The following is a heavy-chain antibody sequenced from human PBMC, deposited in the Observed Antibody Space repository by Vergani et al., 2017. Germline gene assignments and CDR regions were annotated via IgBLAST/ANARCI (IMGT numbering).Heavy chain of an antibody. V-gene: IGHV1-46*01. Sequence: QVQLVQSGAEVKKPGASVKVSCKASGYTFTSYYMHWVRQAPGQGLEWMGIINPSGGSTSYAQKFQGRVTMTREKSTITFYMELSSLRSEDTAVYYCAEAYNWNDSGAFDIWGQGTMVTVSS. CDR3: AEAYNWNDSGAFDI. CDR2: INPSGGST. J-gene: IGHJ3*02. D-gene: IGHD1-20*01. CDR1: GYTFTSYY.